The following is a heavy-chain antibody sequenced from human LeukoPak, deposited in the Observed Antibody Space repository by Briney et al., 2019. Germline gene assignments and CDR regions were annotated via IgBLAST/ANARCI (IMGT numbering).Heavy chain of an antibody. J-gene: IGHJ4*02. D-gene: IGHD1-26*01. CDR1: GFSVSSTF. CDR3: VRDKGVGRTERFDS. V-gene: IGHV3-53*01. CDR2: ILDNGIT. Sequence: PGGSLRLSCAVSGFSVSSTFMTWVRPTPGKGLQWVSVILDNGITTYADSVKGRFSIPRDNSKNTVYLQMNGLSVDDTAVYYCVRDKGVGRTERFDSWGPGTLVTVSS.